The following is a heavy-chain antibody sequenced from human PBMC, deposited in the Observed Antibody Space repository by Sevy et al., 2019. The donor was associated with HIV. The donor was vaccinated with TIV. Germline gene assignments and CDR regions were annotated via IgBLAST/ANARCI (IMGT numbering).Heavy chain of an antibody. CDR1: GGSIRINSYY. D-gene: IGHD6-19*01. CDR2: IYNTGST. CDR3: ATPRGTDWYEGAGGYFDL. J-gene: IGHJ2*01. Sequence: GSLRLSCTVSGGSIRINSYYWGWVRQPPGKGLEWIGSIYNTGSTSYNPSLKSRVTISVDTSKNNFSLRLTSVTAADTAVYYCATPRGTDWYEGAGGYFDLWGRGTLVTVSS. V-gene: IGHV4-39*02.